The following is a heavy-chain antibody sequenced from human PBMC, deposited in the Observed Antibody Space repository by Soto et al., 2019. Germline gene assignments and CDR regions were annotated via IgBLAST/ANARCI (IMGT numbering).Heavy chain of an antibody. V-gene: IGHV3-23*01. CDR1: GFTFTYYG. D-gene: IGHD3-22*01. CDR3: AKDYYYDSSGYNSRVRYFDY. Sequence: PGGSLRLSCAASGFTFTYYGMSWVRQAPGKGLEWVSHISGSGGSTYYADSVKGRFTISRDNSKNTLYLQMNSLRAEDTAVYYCAKDYYYDSSGYNSRVRYFDYWGQGTLVTVSS. J-gene: IGHJ4*02. CDR2: ISGSGGST.